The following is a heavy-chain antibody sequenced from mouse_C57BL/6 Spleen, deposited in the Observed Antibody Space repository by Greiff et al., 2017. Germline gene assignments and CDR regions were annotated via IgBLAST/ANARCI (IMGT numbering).Heavy chain of an antibody. V-gene: IGHV1-80*01. CDR1: GYAFSSYW. D-gene: IGHD2-1*01. Sequence: QVQLKQSGAELVKPGASVKISCKASGYAFSSYWMNWVKQRPGKGLEWIGQIYPGDGDTNYNGKFKGKATLTADKSSSTAYMQLSSLTSEDSAVYFCARSYGNYVHWFAYWGQGTLVTVSA. CDR3: ARSYGNYVHWFAY. J-gene: IGHJ3*01. CDR2: IYPGDGDT.